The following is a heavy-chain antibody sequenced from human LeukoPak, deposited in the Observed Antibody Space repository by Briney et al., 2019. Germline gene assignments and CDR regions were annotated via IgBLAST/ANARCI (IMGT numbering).Heavy chain of an antibody. D-gene: IGHD3-22*01. CDR2: TSFSVNTK. CDR3: ATYSSLNRREFQY. J-gene: IGHJ1*01. V-gene: IGHV3-48*04. Sequence: GGSLRLSCAASGFTFSDYSMNWVRQAPGKGLEWVSYTSFSVNTKYYGDSVKGRFTISRDNAKNSLYLQMNSLRAEDTAVYYCATYSSLNRREFQYWGQGTLLTVSS. CDR1: GFTFSDYS.